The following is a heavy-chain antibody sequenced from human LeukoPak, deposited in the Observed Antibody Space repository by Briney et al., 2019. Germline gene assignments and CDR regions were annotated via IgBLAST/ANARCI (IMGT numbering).Heavy chain of an antibody. Sequence: PSETLSLTCTVSRGPISGYSWSWIRQSPGGGLEWIGYIYYSGDTAYNPSLRSRVTLSVDTSKNQFSLQLRSVTTADTAVYYCVRGPYGASISKWFDPWGQGTQVIVSP. V-gene: IGHV4-59*01. CDR1: RGPISGYS. J-gene: IGHJ5*02. CDR3: VRGPYGASISKWFDP. CDR2: IYYSGDT. D-gene: IGHD4/OR15-4a*01.